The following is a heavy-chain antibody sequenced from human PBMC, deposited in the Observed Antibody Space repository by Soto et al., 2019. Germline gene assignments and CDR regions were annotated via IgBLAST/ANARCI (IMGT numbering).Heavy chain of an antibody. CDR3: ASINPEIAAGGLASP. CDR1: GGSLSSYY. Sequence: SETLSLTCTVSGGSLSSYYWSWIRQPPGKGLEWIGYIYYSGSTNYNPSLKSRVTMSVDTSKNHFSLNLTSVTAADTAVYYCASINPEIAAGGLASPWGQGTLVPVS. D-gene: IGHD6-13*01. J-gene: IGHJ5*02. CDR2: IYYSGST. V-gene: IGHV4-59*01.